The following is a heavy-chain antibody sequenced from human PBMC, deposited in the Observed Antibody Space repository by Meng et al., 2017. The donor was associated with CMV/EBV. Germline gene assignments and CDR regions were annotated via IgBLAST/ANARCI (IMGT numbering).Heavy chain of an antibody. CDR3: ARDGLAIVVVPAAIRGSGWANGAFDI. J-gene: IGHJ3*02. CDR2: TYYRSKWYN. CDR1: GDSVSSNSAA. D-gene: IGHD2-2*03. V-gene: IGHV6-1*01. Sequence: SQTLSLTCAISGDSVSSNSAAWNWIRQSPSRGLEWLGRTYYRSKWYNDYAVSVKSRITINPDTSKNQFSLQLNSVTPEDTAVYYCARDGLAIVVVPAAIRGSGWANGAFDIWGQGTMVTV.